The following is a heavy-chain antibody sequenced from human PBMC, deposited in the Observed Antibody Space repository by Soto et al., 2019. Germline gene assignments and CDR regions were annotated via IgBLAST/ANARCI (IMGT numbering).Heavy chain of an antibody. CDR3: ARAAYYYDSSGFPLDY. Sequence: SETLSLTCTVSGGSISSGDYYWSWIRQTPGKGLEWIGYIYYSGSTYYNPSLKSRVTISVDTSKNQFSLKLSSVTAADTAVYYCARAAYYYDSSGFPLDYWGQGTLVTVSS. CDR1: GGSISSGDYY. J-gene: IGHJ4*02. V-gene: IGHV4-30-4*01. D-gene: IGHD3-22*01. CDR2: IYYSGST.